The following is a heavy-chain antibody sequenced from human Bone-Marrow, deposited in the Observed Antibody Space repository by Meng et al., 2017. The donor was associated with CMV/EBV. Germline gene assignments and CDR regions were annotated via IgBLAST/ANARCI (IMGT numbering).Heavy chain of an antibody. D-gene: IGHD6-19*01. J-gene: IGHJ4*02. CDR2: ISGSGGST. CDR1: GFTFSSYA. Sequence: CAASGFTFSSYAMSWVRQAPGKGLEWVSAISGSGGSTYYADSVKGRFTISRDNSKNTLYLQMNSLRAEDTAVYYCVKLPRSGWYYFEDWGQGTLVTVSS. V-gene: IGHV3-23*01. CDR3: VKLPRSGWYYFED.